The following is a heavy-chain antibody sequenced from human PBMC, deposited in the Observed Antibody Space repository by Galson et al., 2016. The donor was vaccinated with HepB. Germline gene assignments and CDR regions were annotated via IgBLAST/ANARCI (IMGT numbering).Heavy chain of an antibody. Sequence: CAISGDSVSSNSAAWNWIRQSPSRGLEWLGRTSYRSKWYNDYAVSVKSRIIVNPDTSKNQFSLQLNSVTPEDTAVYYCVEQRKGAPYGMDVWGQGTTVTVSS. V-gene: IGHV6-1*01. CDR3: VEQRKGAPYGMDV. CDR1: GDSVSSNSAA. D-gene: IGHD1/OR15-1a*01. CDR2: TSYRSKWYN. J-gene: IGHJ6*02.